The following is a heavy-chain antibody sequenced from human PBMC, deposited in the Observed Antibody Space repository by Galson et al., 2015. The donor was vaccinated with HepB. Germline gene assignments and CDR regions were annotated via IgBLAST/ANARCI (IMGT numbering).Heavy chain of an antibody. CDR1: GFSLTTRGLC. J-gene: IGHJ3*02. Sequence: PALVKPTQTLTLPCAFSGFSLTTRGLCVSWIRQPPGKALEWLARIDWDDDKYYSTSLKTRLTISRDTSKNQVVLTMTNMDPVDTATYYCARSRGYCTSTSCYSGAFDIWGQGTMVTVSS. CDR3: ARSRGYCTSTSCYSGAFDI. V-gene: IGHV2-70*11. CDR2: IDWDDDK. D-gene: IGHD2-2*01.